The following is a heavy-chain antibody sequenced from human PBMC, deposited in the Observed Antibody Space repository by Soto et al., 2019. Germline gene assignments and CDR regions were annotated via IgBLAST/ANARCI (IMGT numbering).Heavy chain of an antibody. CDR1: GYAFTNYG. Sequence: GASVKVSCKASGYAFTNYGITWVRQAPGQGLEWMGWISAYNGDTHYTQRLQGRVTMTTDTSTSTAYMELRGLRSDDTAVYYCARVRQLVGYNLFDYWGQGTLVTVSS. CDR3: ARVRQLVGYNLFDY. D-gene: IGHD6-6*01. J-gene: IGHJ4*02. CDR2: ISAYNGDT. V-gene: IGHV1-18*01.